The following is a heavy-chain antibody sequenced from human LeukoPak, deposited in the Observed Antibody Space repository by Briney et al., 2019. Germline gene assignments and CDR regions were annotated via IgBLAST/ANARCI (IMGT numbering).Heavy chain of an antibody. CDR3: ARGDDYGDYKDHYFDY. D-gene: IGHD4-17*01. CDR2: IKQDGREK. V-gene: IGHV3-7*01. J-gene: IGHJ4*02. Sequence: GGSLRLSCAASGFTFNNYWMTWVRQAPGKGLEWVANIKQDGREKYYVDSVKGRFTISRDNAKNSLYLQMNSLRAEDTAVYYCARGDDYGDYKDHYFDYWGQGTLVTVST. CDR1: GFTFNNYW.